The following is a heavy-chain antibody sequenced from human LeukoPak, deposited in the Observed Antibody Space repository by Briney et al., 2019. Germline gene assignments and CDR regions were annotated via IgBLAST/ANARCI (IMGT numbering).Heavy chain of an antibody. CDR3: ARAKGVTMVRGVTRYWYFDL. CDR2: IYYSGST. J-gene: IGHJ2*01. CDR1: GGSISSGGYY. Sequence: SETLSLTCAVSGGSISSGGYYWSWIRQHPGKGLEWIGYIYYSGSTYYNPSLKSRVTISVDTSKNQFSLKLSSVTAADTAVYYCARAKGVTMVRGVTRYWYFDLWGRGTLVTVSS. D-gene: IGHD3-10*01. V-gene: IGHV4-31*11.